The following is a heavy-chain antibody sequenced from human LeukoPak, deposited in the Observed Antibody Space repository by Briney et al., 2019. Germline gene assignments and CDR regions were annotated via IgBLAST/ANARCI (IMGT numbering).Heavy chain of an antibody. D-gene: IGHD3-3*01. V-gene: IGHV3-23*01. CDR2: ISGSGGST. Sequence: PGRSLRLSCAASGFTFSSYAMSWVRQAPGKGLEWVSAISGSGGSTYYADSVKGRFTISRDNSKNTLYLQMNSLRAEDTAVYYCATNWMGAYYDFWSGYWEFDYWGQGTLVTVSS. J-gene: IGHJ4*02. CDR3: ATNWMGAYYDFWSGYWEFDY. CDR1: GFTFSSYA.